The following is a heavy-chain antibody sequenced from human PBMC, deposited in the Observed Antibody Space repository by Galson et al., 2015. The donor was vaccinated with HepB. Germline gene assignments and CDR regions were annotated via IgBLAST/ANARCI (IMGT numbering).Heavy chain of an antibody. Sequence: SLRLSCATSGFTFTNFFMNRVRQAPGKGLEWVSSISSSSNYTYYADSMKGRFTISRDDAKNSLSLQMNSLRAEDTAVYYCARDSSGWHTFDLWGQGTLVTVSS. CDR3: ARDSSGWHTFDL. CDR1: GFTFTNFF. D-gene: IGHD6-19*01. V-gene: IGHV3-21*01. J-gene: IGHJ5*02. CDR2: ISSSSNYT.